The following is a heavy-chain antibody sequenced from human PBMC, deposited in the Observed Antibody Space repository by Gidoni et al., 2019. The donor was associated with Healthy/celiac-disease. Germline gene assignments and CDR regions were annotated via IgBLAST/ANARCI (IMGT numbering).Heavy chain of an antibody. V-gene: IGHV3-7*03. J-gene: IGHJ4*02. D-gene: IGHD1-26*01. CDR1: GFTFSRYW. CDR2: IKQDGSEK. Sequence: EVQLVESGGGLVQPGGSLRLYCAASGFTFSRYWMSWVRQAPGKGLEWVANIKQDGSEKYYVDSVKGRFTISRDNAKNSLYLQMNSLRAEDTAVYYCARDIGVPGYWGQGTLVTVSS. CDR3: ARDIGVPGY.